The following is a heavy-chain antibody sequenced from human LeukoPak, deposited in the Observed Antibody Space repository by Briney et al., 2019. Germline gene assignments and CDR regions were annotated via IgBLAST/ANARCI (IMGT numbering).Heavy chain of an antibody. CDR3: AKYCSSTSCSFDY. CDR2: IWYDGSNK. D-gene: IGHD2-2*01. J-gene: IGHJ4*02. V-gene: IGHV3-30*02. Sequence: PGGSLRLSCAASGFTFSSYGMHWVRQAPGKGLEWVTVIWYDGSNKYYADSVKGRFTISRDNSKNTLYLQMNSLRAEDTAVYYCAKYCSSTSCSFDYWGQGTLVTVSS. CDR1: GFTFSSYG.